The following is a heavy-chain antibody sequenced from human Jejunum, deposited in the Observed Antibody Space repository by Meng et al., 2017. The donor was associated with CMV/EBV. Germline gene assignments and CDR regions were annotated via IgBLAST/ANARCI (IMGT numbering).Heavy chain of an antibody. CDR3: ARVGGGYANYYFDF. CDR2: INSDGSST. D-gene: IGHD5-12*01. J-gene: IGHJ4*02. V-gene: IGHV3-74*01. CDR1: QFPFNSHG. Sequence: SQFPFNSHGMNWVRQAPGKGLVWVSRINSDGSSTSYADSVKGRFTISRDNAKNTLYLQMDSLRAEDTAVYYCARVGGGYANYYFDFWGQGTLVTVSS.